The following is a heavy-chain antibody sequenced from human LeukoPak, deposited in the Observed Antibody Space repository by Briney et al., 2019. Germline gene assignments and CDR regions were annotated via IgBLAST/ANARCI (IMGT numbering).Heavy chain of an antibody. CDR3: AKDEPYYYDSSGYQEGAFDI. D-gene: IGHD3-22*01. V-gene: IGHV3-23*01. CDR1: GFTFSSYA. J-gene: IGHJ3*02. Sequence: PGGSLRLSCAASGFTFSSYAMSWVRQAPGKGLEWVSAISGSGGSTYYADSVKGRFTISRDNSKNTLYLQMNSLRAEDTAVYYCAKDEPYYYDSSGYQEGAFDIWGQGTMVTVSS. CDR2: ISGSGGST.